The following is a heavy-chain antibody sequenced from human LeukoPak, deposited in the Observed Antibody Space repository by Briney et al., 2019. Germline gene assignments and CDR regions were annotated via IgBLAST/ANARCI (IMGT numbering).Heavy chain of an antibody. CDR2: INPNSGGT. CDR3: ARDPLASEQAFLFSY. CDR1: GYTFTGYY. V-gene: IGHV1-2*02. J-gene: IGHJ4*02. D-gene: IGHD1/OR15-1a*01. Sequence: ASVKVSCXASGYTFTGYYMHWVRRAPGQGLEWMGWINPNSGGTNYAQKFQGRVTMTRDTSISTAYMELSRLRSDDTAVYYCARDPLASEQAFLFSYWGQGTLVTVTS.